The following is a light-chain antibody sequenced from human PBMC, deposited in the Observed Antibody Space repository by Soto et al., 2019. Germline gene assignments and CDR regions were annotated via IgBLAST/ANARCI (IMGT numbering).Light chain of an antibody. CDR3: SSYAASNNFYFV. CDR1: SSDVGGYND. J-gene: IGLJ3*02. CDR2: EVT. V-gene: IGLV2-8*01. Sequence: QSALTQPPSASGSPGQSVTISCTGTSSDVGGYNDVSWYQQYPGRAPKLMIYEVTKRPSGVPDRFSGSKSGNPASLTVSGLQAEDEADYYCSSYAASNNFYFVFGGGTKLTVL.